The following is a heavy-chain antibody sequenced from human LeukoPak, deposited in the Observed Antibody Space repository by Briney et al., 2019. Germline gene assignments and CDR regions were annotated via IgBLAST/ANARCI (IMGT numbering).Heavy chain of an antibody. CDR2: IIPIFGTA. V-gene: IGHV1-69*05. J-gene: IGHJ3*02. CDR3: ARDRTPYYYDSSGERGAFDI. CDR1: GGTFSSYA. D-gene: IGHD3-22*01. Sequence: GSSVKVSCKASGGTFSSYAISWVRQAPGQGLEWMGGIIPIFGTASYAQKIQGRVTITTDESTSTAYMELSSLRSEDTAVYYCARDRTPYYYDSSGERGAFDIWGQGTMVTVSS.